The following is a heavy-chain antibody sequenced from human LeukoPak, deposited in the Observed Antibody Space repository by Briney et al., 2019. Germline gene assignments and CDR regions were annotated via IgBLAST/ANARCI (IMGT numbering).Heavy chain of an antibody. Sequence: GALVKVSCKASGYTFTSYDINWVRQATGQGLKWMGWMNPNSGNTGYAQKFQGRVTMTRNTSISTAYMELSSLRSEDTAVYYCARGYGLAAGTEFYDYWGQGTLVTVSS. CDR3: ARGYGLAAGTEFYDY. J-gene: IGHJ4*02. V-gene: IGHV1-8*01. D-gene: IGHD6-13*01. CDR2: MNPNSGNT. CDR1: GYTFTSYD.